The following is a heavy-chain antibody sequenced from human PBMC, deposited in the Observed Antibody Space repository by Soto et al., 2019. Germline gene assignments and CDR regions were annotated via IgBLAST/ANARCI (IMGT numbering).Heavy chain of an antibody. Sequence: LWGSLRLSCAASGFPYGSYDMTLVRQAPGKGLEWVSTILVDGRTFYVDSVKGRFTISRDNSRNTVYLQMNSLTAGDTALYYCAKATATGGGAFDFCGQGTMVTVSS. D-gene: IGHD2-8*02. CDR3: AKATATGGGAFDF. CDR2: ILVDGRT. J-gene: IGHJ3*01. CDR1: GFPYGSYD. V-gene: IGHV3-23*01.